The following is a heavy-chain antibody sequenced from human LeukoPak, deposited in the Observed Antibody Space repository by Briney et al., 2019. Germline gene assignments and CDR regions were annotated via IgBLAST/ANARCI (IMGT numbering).Heavy chain of an antibody. CDR1: GGSISSYY. D-gene: IGHD6-13*01. CDR2: IYYSGST. V-gene: IGHV4-59*01. J-gene: IGHJ5*02. Sequence: SETLSLTCTVSGGSISSYYWSWIRQPPGKGLEWIGYIYYSGSTNYNPSLKSRVTISVDTSKNQFSLKLSSVTAADTAVYYCARGTLFSDLPPYSSSGNWFDPWGQGTLVTVSS. CDR3: ARGTLFSDLPPYSSSGNWFDP.